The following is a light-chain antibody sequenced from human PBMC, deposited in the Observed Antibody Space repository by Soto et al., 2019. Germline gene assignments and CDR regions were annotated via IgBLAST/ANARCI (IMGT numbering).Light chain of an antibody. CDR2: AAS. Sequence: AIRMTHSPSSLSASTGDRVTITCRASQGISSYLAWYQQKPGKAPKLLIYAASTLQSGVPSRLSGSGSGTDFTLTISCLQSEDFATYYCQQYYSYPFLFGQGTKVDIK. CDR1: QGISSY. V-gene: IGKV1-8*01. J-gene: IGKJ1*01. CDR3: QQYYSYPFL.